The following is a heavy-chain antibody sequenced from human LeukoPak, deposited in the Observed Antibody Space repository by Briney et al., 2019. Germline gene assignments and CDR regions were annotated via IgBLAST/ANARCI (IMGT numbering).Heavy chain of an antibody. V-gene: IGHV3-21*06. CDR2: ISYMGDHR. D-gene: IGHD6-25*01. J-gene: IGHJ4*02. CDR1: GFTFSDCD. CDR3: GKAFPPLRVAAAGDY. Sequence: GGSLRLSCTASGFTFSDCDMNWFRQAPGKGLQGVSSISYMGDHRYYADSAKGRFTISRDNAKNSLYLQMDNLRADDTAVYYCGKAFPPLRVAAAGDYWGQGTLITVSS.